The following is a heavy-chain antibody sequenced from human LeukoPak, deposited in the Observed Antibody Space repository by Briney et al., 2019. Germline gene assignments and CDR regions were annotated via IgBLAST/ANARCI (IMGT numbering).Heavy chain of an antibody. CDR1: GFTFGDYA. D-gene: IGHD6-19*01. V-gene: IGHV3-49*03. CDR2: IRSEAYEGTA. CDR3: TRVRTSGWYFDAFDI. J-gene: IGHJ3*02. Sequence: GGSLRLSCTTSGFTFGDYAMSWFRQAPGKGLEWVSCIRSEAYEGTAEYAASVRGRFTMSRDDSKSIAYLQMNSLKTEDTAVYSCTRVRTSGWYFDAFDIWGQGTLVTVSP.